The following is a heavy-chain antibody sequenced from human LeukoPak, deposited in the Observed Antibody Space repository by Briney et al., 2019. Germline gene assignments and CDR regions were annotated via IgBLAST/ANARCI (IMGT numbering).Heavy chain of an antibody. CDR3: AKKLGFIPQFDY. V-gene: IGHV3-23*01. CDR1: GFTFSTEA. J-gene: IGHJ4*02. CDR2: ISDSCRTT. D-gene: IGHD6-13*01. Sequence: PGGSLRLSCEVSGFTFSTEAMTWVRQAPGKGLEWVSSISDSCRTTYYADSVQGRFTISRDNSRNTVYLQMSSLRVEDTAFYYCAKKLGFIPQFDYWSQGTLVAVSS.